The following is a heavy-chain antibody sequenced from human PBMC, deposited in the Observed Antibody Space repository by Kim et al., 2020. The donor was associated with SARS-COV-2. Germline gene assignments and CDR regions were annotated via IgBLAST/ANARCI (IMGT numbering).Heavy chain of an antibody. CDR1: GGSFSNYW. CDR3: ARTRGASGAQNWFDP. CDR2: IYPSDSDT. Sequence: GESLKISCKSSGGSFSNYWIAWVRQMPGDGLELMGVIYPSDSDTRYSPSFQGQVTISVDKSITTAYLQWSSLRASDTAIYYCARTRGASGAQNWFDPWGQGTLVTVSS. J-gene: IGHJ5*02. D-gene: IGHD6-19*01. V-gene: IGHV5-51*01.